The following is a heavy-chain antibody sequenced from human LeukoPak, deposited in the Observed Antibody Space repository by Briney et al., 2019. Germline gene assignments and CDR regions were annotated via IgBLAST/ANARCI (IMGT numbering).Heavy chain of an antibody. CDR2: INPSGGST. CDR3: ARDREAYYDILTGYSTYDY. J-gene: IGHJ4*02. V-gene: IGHV1-46*01. CDR1: GYTFTSYY. Sequence: ASVKVSCKASGYTFTSYYMHWVRQAPGQGLEWMGIINPSGGSTSYAQKFQGRVALTTDTPTSTAYMELSSLRSEDTAVYYCARDREAYYDILTGYSTYDYWGQGTLVTVSS. D-gene: IGHD3-9*01.